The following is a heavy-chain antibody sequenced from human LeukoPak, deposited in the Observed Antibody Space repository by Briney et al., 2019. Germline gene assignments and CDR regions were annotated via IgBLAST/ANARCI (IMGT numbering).Heavy chain of an antibody. J-gene: IGHJ4*02. D-gene: IGHD6-19*01. CDR2: IWYDGSNK. Sequence: GGSLRLSCAASGFTFSSYGMHWVRQAPGKGLEWVAVIWYDGSNKYYADSVKGRFTISRDNPKNTLYLQMNSLTPEDAAVYYCARGAAVAGILYYFDYWGQGTLVTVSS. V-gene: IGHV3-33*01. CDR1: GFTFSSYG. CDR3: ARGAAVAGILYYFDY.